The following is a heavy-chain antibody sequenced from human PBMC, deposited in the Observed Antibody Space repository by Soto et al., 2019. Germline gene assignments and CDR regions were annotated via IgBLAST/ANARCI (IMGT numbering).Heavy chain of an antibody. J-gene: IGHJ5*02. CDR3: ARGLGYYDILTGYYVRVWFDH. CDR2: IYYSGST. V-gene: IGHV4-30-4*01. Sequence: QVQLQESRPGLVKPSQTLSLTCTVSGGSISSGDYYWSWIRQPPGKGLEWIGYIYYSGSTYYNPSLSSRVTISVATSTLQFSLKLSSVTAEDTAVYYCARGLGYYDILTGYYVRVWFDHWGQGILVTVSS. D-gene: IGHD3-9*01. CDR1: GGSISSGDYY.